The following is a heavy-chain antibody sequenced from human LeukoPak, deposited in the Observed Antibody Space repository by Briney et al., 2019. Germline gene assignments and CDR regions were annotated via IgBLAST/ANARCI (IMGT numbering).Heavy chain of an antibody. CDR3: ARGLGYSSWFDP. CDR2: IYTSGST. J-gene: IGHJ5*02. CDR1: GGSISSGSYY. D-gene: IGHD5-18*01. Sequence: SETLSLTCTVSGGSISSGSYYWSWIRQPAGKGLEWIGRIYTSGSTTYNSSLKSRVTISLDTSKNHFSLKLSSVTAADTAVYYCARGLGYSSWFDPWGQGTLVTVSS. V-gene: IGHV4-61*02.